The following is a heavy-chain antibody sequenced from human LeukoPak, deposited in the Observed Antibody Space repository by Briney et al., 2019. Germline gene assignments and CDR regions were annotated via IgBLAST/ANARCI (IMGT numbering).Heavy chain of an antibody. Sequence: GESLKISCKGSGYSFTSYWIGWVRQMPGRGLEWMGIIYPGDSDTRYSPSFQGQVTISADKSISTAYLQWSSLKASDTAMYCCARGYSYGAFWFDPWGQGTLVTVSS. J-gene: IGHJ5*02. CDR3: ARGYSYGAFWFDP. V-gene: IGHV5-51*01. D-gene: IGHD5-18*01. CDR2: IYPGDSDT. CDR1: GYSFTSYW.